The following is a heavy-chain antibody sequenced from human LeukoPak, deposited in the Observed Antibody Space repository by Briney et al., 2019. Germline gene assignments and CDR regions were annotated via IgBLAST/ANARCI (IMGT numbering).Heavy chain of an antibody. J-gene: IGHJ3*02. CDR1: GGSISSGSYY. CDR3: ARGAPIVVVPAAIRGDAFDI. CDR2: IYTSGST. D-gene: IGHD2-2*01. V-gene: IGHV4-61*02. Sequence: SQTLSLTCTVSGGSISSGSYYWSWIRQPAGKGLEWIGRIYTSGSTNYNPSLKSRVTISVDTSKNQFSLKLSSVTAADTAVYYCARGAPIVVVPAAIRGDAFDIRGQGTMVTVSS.